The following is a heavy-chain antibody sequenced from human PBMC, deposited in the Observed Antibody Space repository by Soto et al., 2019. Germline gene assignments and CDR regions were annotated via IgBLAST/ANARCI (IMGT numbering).Heavy chain of an antibody. CDR3: AKATTALTAVGADAFDI. CDR2: ISGSGGST. D-gene: IGHD2-2*01. Sequence: GSLRLSCAASGFTFSSYAMSWVRQAPGKGLEWVSAISGSGGSTYYADSVKGRFTISRDNSKNTLYLQMNSLRAEDTAVYYCAKATTALTAVGADAFDIWGQGTMVTVS. V-gene: IGHV3-23*01. J-gene: IGHJ3*02. CDR1: GFTFSSYA.